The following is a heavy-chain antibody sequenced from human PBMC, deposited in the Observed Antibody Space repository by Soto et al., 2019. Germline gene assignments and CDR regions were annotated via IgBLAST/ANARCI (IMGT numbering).Heavy chain of an antibody. J-gene: IGHJ3*02. D-gene: IGHD3-22*01. CDR2: ISSSSSTI. Sequence: GGSLRLSCAASGFTFSSYSMNWVRQAPGKGLEWVSYISSSSSTIYYADSVKGRFTISRDNAKNTLYLQMNSLRAEDTAVYYCARNYYDSSGYSDAFDIWGQGTMVTVSS. CDR3: ARNYYDSSGYSDAFDI. V-gene: IGHV3-48*01. CDR1: GFTFSSYS.